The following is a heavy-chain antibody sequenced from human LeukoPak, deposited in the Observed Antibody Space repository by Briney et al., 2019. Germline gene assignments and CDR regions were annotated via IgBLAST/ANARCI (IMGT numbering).Heavy chain of an antibody. CDR2: ISSSSGYI. D-gene: IGHD3-22*01. J-gene: IGHJ3*01. CDR1: GFTVSNAW. CDR3: TRDLRIAMIADAFDL. Sequence: PGGSLRLSWAASGFTVSNAWMNWVRQAPGKGLEWVSFISSSSGYIFYADSMKGRFTISRDNAKNSLYLQMNSLRAEDTAIYYCTRDLRIAMIADAFDLWGQGTMVTVSS. V-gene: IGHV3-21*01.